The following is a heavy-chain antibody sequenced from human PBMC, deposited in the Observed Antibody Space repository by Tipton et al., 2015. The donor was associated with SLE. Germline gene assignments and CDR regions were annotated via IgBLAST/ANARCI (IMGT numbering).Heavy chain of an antibody. V-gene: IGHV4-39*07. CDR1: GGSISSSSYY. D-gene: IGHD3-22*01. CDR3: ARLVNYYDRGAFDI. Sequence: LSCTVSGGSISSSSYYWGWIRQPPGKGLEWIGSIYYSGSTYYNPSLKSRVTISVDTSKNQFSLKLSSVTAADTAVYYCARLVNYYDRGAFDIWGQGTMVTVSS. J-gene: IGHJ3*02. CDR2: IYYSGST.